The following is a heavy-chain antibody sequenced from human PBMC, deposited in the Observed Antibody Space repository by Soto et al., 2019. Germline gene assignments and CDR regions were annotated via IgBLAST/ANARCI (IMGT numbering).Heavy chain of an antibody. CDR1: GFTFSSYA. CDR2: ISGSGGST. J-gene: IGHJ4*02. Sequence: GGSLRLSCAASGFTFSSYAMSWVRQAPGKGLEWVSAISGSGGSTYYADSVKGRFTISRDNSKNTLYLQMNSLRAEDTAVYYCANTYDFWSGYYIGEPDYWGQGTLVTVSS. D-gene: IGHD3-3*01. V-gene: IGHV3-23*01. CDR3: ANTYDFWSGYYIGEPDY.